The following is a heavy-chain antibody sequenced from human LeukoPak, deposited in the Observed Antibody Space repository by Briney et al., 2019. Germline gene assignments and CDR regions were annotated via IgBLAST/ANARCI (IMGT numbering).Heavy chain of an antibody. V-gene: IGHV3-30-3*01. Sequence: GGSLRLSYAASGFTFSSYAMHWVRQAPGKGLEWVAVISYDGSNKYYADSVKGRFTISRDNSKNTLYLQMNSLRAEDTAVYYCARDSALGVRGVIVNWGQGTLVTVSS. CDR1: GFTFSSYA. J-gene: IGHJ4*02. CDR3: ARDSALGVRGVIVN. CDR2: ISYDGSNK. D-gene: IGHD3-10*01.